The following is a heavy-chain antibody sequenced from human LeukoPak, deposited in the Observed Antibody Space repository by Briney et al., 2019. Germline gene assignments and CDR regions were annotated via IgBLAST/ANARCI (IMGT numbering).Heavy chain of an antibody. V-gene: IGHV4-34*01. CDR3: ARDRRYSSGWAKHYYFDY. J-gene: IGHJ4*02. CDR1: GGSFSGLSFSGYY. D-gene: IGHD6-19*01. CDR2: VNHSGGT. Sequence: PSETLSLTCAVYGGSFSGLSFSGYYWTWIRQPPGKGLEWIGEVNHSGGTNYNPSLKSRVTISVDTSKNQFSLKLSSVTAADTAVYYCARDRRYSSGWAKHYYFDYWGQGTLVTVSS.